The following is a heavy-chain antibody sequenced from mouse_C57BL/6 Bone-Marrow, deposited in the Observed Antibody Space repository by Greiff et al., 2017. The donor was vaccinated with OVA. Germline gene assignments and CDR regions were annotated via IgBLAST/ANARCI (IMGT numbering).Heavy chain of an antibody. CDR2: ISSGSSTI. V-gene: IGHV5-17*01. CDR3: ARGGRGLIDY. J-gene: IGHJ2*01. D-gene: IGHD3-3*01. CDR1: GFTFSDYG. Sequence: EVQLMESGGGLVKPGGSLKLSCAASGFTFSDYGMHWVRQAPEKGLEWVAYISSGSSTIYYADTVKGRFTISRDNAKNTLFLQMTSLRSEDTAMYYCARGGRGLIDYWGQGTTLTVSS.